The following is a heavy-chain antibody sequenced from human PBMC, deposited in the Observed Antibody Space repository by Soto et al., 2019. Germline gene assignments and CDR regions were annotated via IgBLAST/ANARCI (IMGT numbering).Heavy chain of an antibody. D-gene: IGHD6-13*01. Sequence: QVQLVQSGAEEKKPGASVKVSCKASGYTFTSYAMHWVRQAPGQRLEWMGWINAGNGNTKYSQKFQGRVTITRDTAASTAYMELRSLRSEDTAVYYCARVNDGSSWYLDYWGQGTLVTVSS. CDR3: ARVNDGSSWYLDY. J-gene: IGHJ4*02. CDR1: GYTFTSYA. CDR2: INAGNGNT. V-gene: IGHV1-3*05.